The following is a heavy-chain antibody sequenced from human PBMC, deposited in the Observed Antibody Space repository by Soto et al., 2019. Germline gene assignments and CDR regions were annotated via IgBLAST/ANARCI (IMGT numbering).Heavy chain of an antibody. CDR1: GYTFTGYY. Sequence: QVQLVQSGAEVKKPGASVKVSCKASGYTFTGYYMHWVRQAPGQGLEWMGWINPNSGGTNYAQKFQGRVTMTRDTSISTAYMELSRLRSDDTAVYYCARGALKGENSYGMDVWGQGTTVTFSS. CDR3: ARGALKGENSYGMDV. V-gene: IGHV1-2*02. D-gene: IGHD2-21*01. J-gene: IGHJ6*02. CDR2: INPNSGGT.